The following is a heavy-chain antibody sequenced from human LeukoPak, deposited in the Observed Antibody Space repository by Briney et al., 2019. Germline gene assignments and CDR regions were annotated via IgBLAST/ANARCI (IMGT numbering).Heavy chain of an antibody. D-gene: IGHD2-15*01. CDR1: GFTFSSYG. V-gene: IGHV3-33*01. Sequence: GRSLRLSCAASGFTFSSYGMHWVRQAPGKGLEWVAVIWYDGTNTYYADSVKGRFTVSRDIAKNSAFLQMNSLRADDTAVYYCTRGGGHCGGGGCRSYDAFDFWGQGTMVSVSS. J-gene: IGHJ3*01. CDR2: IWYDGTNT. CDR3: TRGGGHCGGGGCRSYDAFDF.